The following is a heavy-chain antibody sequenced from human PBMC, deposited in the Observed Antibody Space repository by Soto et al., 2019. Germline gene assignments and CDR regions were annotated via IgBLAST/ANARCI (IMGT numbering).Heavy chain of an antibody. J-gene: IGHJ4*02. CDR2: VSYDGSNK. CDR1: GFTFSNYA. Sequence: QVQLVESGGGVVQPGRSLRLSCAASGFTFSNYAMHWVRQAPGKGLEWVAVVSYDGSNKYYADSVKGRFTISRDSSKNTLYLQXXXXXXXXXXXXXXXXXXXXXXXXXXFDXWGQGTLVTVSS. CDR3: XXXXXXXXXXXXFDX. V-gene: IGHV3-30-3*01.